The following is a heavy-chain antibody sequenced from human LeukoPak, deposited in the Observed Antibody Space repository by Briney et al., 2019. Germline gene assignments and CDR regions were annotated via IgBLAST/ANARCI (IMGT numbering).Heavy chain of an antibody. V-gene: IGHV4-59*01. CDR3: ARGPTRYYFDY. CDR2: IYYSGST. Sequence: SETLSLTCTVSGGSSNNYYWSWIRQPPGKGLEWIACIYYSGSTNCNPSLKSRVTISIDTSKNQFSLKLSSVTAADTAVYYCARGPTRYYFDYWGQGTPVTVSS. D-gene: IGHD3-9*01. J-gene: IGHJ4*02. CDR1: GGSSNNYY.